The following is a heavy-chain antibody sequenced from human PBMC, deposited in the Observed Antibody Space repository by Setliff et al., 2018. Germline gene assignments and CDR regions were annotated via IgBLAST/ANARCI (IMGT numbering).Heavy chain of an antibody. V-gene: IGHV3-74*01. CDR1: GFSFSNYW. CDR2: INSDGSST. J-gene: IGHJ4*02. CDR3: ARDGHNVYYFDY. D-gene: IGHD1-1*01. Sequence: PGGSLRLSCAASGFSFSNYWMHWVRQAPGKGLVWVSRINSDGSSTNYADSVKGQFTVSGDNAKNTLYLQMNSLRAEDTAVYYCARDGHNVYYFDYWGLGTLVTVSS.